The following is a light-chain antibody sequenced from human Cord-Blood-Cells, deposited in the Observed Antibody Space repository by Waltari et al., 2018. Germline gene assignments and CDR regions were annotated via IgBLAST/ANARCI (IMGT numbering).Light chain of an antibody. Sequence: DIVMTQSPLSLPVTPGEPASIPCRSVQSLLHSNGYNYLDWYLQKPGQSPQLLIYWGSNRASGVPDRFSGSGSGTDFTLKISRVEAEDVGVYYCMQALQTPFTFGPGTKVDIK. V-gene: IGKV2-28*01. CDR3: MQALQTPFT. CDR1: QSLLHSNGYNY. CDR2: WGS. J-gene: IGKJ3*01.